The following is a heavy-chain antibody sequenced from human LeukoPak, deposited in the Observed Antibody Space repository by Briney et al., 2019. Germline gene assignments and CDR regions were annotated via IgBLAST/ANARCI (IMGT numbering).Heavy chain of an antibody. CDR3: ARKAMVRGVIIWSLDY. CDR1: GFTFSSYW. V-gene: IGHV3-7*03. CDR2: IKQDGSVK. Sequence: GGSLRLSCAASGFTFSSYWMSWVRQAPGKGLEWVANIKQDGSVKYYVDSVKGRFTIPRDNAKNSLYLQMNSLRAEDTAVYYCARKAMVRGVIIWSLDYWGQGTLVTVSS. J-gene: IGHJ4*02. D-gene: IGHD3-10*01.